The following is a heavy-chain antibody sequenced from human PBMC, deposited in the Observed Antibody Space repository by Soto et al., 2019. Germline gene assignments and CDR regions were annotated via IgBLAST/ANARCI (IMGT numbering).Heavy chain of an antibody. Sequence: QLQLQESGPGLVKPSETLSLTCTVSGGSISSSSYYWGWIRQPPGKGLEWIGSIYYSGSTYYNPSLKGRVTISVDTSKNQFSRKLSSVTAADTAVYYCARGGITIFGVVIPRPFDYWGQGTLVTVSS. CDR1: GGSISSSSYY. V-gene: IGHV4-39*01. D-gene: IGHD3-3*01. CDR3: ARGGITIFGVVIPRPFDY. CDR2: IYYSGST. J-gene: IGHJ4*02.